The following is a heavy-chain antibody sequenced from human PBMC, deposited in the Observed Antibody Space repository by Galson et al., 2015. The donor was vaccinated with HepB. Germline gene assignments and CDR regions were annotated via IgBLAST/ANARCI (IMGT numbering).Heavy chain of an antibody. CDR3: AKDQAYYCVLGAFDI. Sequence: SLRLSCAASGFTFSSYGMHWVRQAPGKGLEWVAVIWYDGSNKYYADSVKGRFTISRDNSKNTLYLQMNSLRAEDTAVYYCAKDQAYYCVLGAFDIWGQGTMVTVSS. J-gene: IGHJ3*02. V-gene: IGHV3-33*06. CDR1: GFTFSSYG. CDR2: IWYDGSNK. D-gene: IGHD3-10*01.